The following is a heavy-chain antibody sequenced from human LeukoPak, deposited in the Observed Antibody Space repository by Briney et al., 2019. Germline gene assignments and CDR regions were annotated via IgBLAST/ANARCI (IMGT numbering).Heavy chain of an antibody. CDR3: ARGANPDDF. V-gene: IGHV3-7*01. J-gene: IGHJ4*02. Sequence: GGSLRLSCAASGFLFRTYWMTWVRQAPGKGLEWVANIKTDGSEQHYLDSVKGRFHISRDNANNSLSLQMNSLGAEDTAVYYCARGANPDDFWGQGTLVTVSS. CDR2: IKTDGSEQ. CDR1: GFLFRTYW.